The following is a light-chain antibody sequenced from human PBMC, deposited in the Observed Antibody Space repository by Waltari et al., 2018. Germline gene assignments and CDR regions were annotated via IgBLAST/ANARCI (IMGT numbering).Light chain of an antibody. J-gene: IGKJ2*01. V-gene: IGKV3-20*01. Sequence: VFTQSPGPLSLPPGERATLSCRASQSLTKKYLAWYQQNAGQAPRLLIYGASSRAACIPDRFSGSGSGTDVTVTISRLEPEDAAVYYCQQYGSSIMYTFGQGTKLEIK. CDR3: QQYGSSIMYT. CDR1: QSLTKKY. CDR2: GAS.